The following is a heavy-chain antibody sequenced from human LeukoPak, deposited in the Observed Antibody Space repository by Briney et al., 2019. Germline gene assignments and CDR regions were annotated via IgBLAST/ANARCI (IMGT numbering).Heavy chain of an antibody. J-gene: IGHJ4*02. CDR1: GFTVSSNY. V-gene: IGHV3-23*01. CDR3: ARWIQLWFPLFDY. Sequence: PGGSLRLSCAASGFTVSSNYMSWVRQAPGKGLEWVSAISGSGGSTYYADSVKGRFTISRDNSKNTLYLQMNSLRAEDTAVYYCARWIQLWFPLFDYWGQGTLVTVSS. D-gene: IGHD5-18*01. CDR2: ISGSGGST.